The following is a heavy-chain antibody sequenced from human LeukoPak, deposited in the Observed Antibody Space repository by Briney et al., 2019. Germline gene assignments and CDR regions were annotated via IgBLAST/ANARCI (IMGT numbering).Heavy chain of an antibody. CDR3: AREVDDILTGYKSDY. D-gene: IGHD3-9*01. Sequence: SVKVSCKASGGTFSSYAISWVRQAPGQGLEWVGGIIPIFGTANYAQKFQGRVTITADESTSTAYMELSSLRSEDTAVYYCAREVDDILTGYKSDYWGQGTLVTVSS. CDR1: GGTFSSYA. J-gene: IGHJ4*02. CDR2: IIPIFGTA. V-gene: IGHV1-69*13.